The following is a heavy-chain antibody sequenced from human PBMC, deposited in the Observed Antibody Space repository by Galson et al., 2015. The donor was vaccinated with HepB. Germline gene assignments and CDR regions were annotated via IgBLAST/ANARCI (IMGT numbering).Heavy chain of an antibody. CDR1: GFTFSSYT. D-gene: IGHD6-13*01. V-gene: IGHV3-23*01. CDR3: AKRALPADGSPLDF. Sequence: SLRLSCAASGFTFSSYTMTWVRQALGKGLEWVSAIGGSDGTTYYADSVQGRFPISRDNSKNTLYLQMNSLRAEDTAVYYCAKRALPADGSPLDFWGQGTLVTVSS. CDR2: IGGSDGTT. J-gene: IGHJ4*02.